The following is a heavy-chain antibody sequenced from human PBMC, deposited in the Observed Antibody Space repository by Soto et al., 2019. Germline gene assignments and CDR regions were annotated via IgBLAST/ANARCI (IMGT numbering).Heavy chain of an antibody. Sequence: QVQLVQSGAEVKKPGASVKVSCKASGYTFTGYYMHWVRQAPGQGLEWMRWINPNSGGTNYAQKFQGRVTMTRDTSISPAYMELSRRRSDERAVYYCAIQRWERQRFYYYYGMDVWGQGTTVTVSS. V-gene: IGHV1-2*02. CDR1: GYTFTGYY. J-gene: IGHJ6*02. CDR3: AIQRWERQRFYYYYGMDV. CDR2: INPNSGGT. D-gene: IGHD1-26*01.